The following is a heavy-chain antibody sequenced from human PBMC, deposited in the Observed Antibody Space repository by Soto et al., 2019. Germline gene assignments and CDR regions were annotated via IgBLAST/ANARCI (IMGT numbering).Heavy chain of an antibody. J-gene: IGHJ4*02. V-gene: IGHV4-30-4*01. CDR1: GGSISRGDYY. D-gene: IGHD3-3*01. CDR2: TYNNGRP. Sequence: SETLSLTCAVSGGSISRGDYYWNWIRQSPGKGLEWIGNTYNNGRPNYNPSLKSRVTISGDSSKNQFSLKLRSLSAADTAVYYCARGGVYDFWSGLFDWGQGTLVTVSS. CDR3: ARGGVYDFWSGLFD.